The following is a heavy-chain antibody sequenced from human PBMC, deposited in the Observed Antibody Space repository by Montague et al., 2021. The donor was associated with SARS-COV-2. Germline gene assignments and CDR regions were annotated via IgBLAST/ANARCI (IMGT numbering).Heavy chain of an antibody. CDR1: GDSDGSVDPT. CDR3: ARTSASSDY. Sequence: CAISGDSDGSVDPTRRSDEHTPALHFHWQLICRHLPEKNNDYAVSVKSRITINPDTSKNQISLQLNSVTPEDTAVYYCARTSASSDYWGQGTLVTVSS. J-gene: IGHJ4*02. V-gene: IGHV6-1*01. D-gene: IGHD1-26*01. CDR2: CRHLPEKNN.